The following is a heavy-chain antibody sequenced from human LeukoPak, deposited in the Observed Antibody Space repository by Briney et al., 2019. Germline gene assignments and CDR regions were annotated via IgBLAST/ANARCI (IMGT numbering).Heavy chain of an antibody. D-gene: IGHD1-26*01. V-gene: IGHV4-59*08. CDR3: ARQVWELRTNWFDP. J-gene: IGHJ5*02. CDR1: GGSISSYY. CDR2: MFYNGNP. Sequence: SEILSLTCSVSGGSISSYYWSWIRQSPGKGLEWIGYMFYNGNPNYNPSLKSRVTISIDTSKNQFSLKLSSVTAADTAVYYCARQVWELRTNWFDPWGQGTLVTVSS.